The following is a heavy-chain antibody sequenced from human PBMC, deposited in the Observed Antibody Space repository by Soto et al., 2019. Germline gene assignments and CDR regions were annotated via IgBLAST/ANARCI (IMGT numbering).Heavy chain of an antibody. Sequence: SETLSLTCSVSGGSLRTDYWSWIRQPPGKGLEWIGYISNSGSTNHNPSLKSRVTISGPTSRNQFSLKLSSLRSEDTAVYYCARFAPEYYGSGTLRAGMDVWGQGTTVTVSS. CDR2: ISNSGST. V-gene: IGHV4-59*01. CDR3: ARFAPEYYGSGTLRAGMDV. D-gene: IGHD3-10*01. J-gene: IGHJ6*02. CDR1: GGSLRTDY.